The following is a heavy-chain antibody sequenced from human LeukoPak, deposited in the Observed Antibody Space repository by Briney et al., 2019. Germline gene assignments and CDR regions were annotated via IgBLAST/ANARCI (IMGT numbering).Heavy chain of an antibody. CDR2: ISWNSGSI. CDR3: AKDSRLGGSYYFSLSDALDI. Sequence: GGSLRLSCAASGFTSDDYAMHWVRQAPGKGLEWVSGISWNSGSIGYADSVKGRFTISRDNAKNSLYLQMNSLRAEDTALYYCAKDSRLGGSYYFSLSDALDIWGQGTMVTVSS. CDR1: GFTSDDYA. V-gene: IGHV3-9*02. D-gene: IGHD1-26*01. J-gene: IGHJ3*02.